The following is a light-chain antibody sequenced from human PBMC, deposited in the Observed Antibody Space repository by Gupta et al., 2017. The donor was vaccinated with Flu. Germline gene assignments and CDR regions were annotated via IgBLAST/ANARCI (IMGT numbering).Light chain of an antibody. CDR3: QHEDLSFT. CDR1: QTISRY. CDR2: AAS. Sequence: DIQMTQSPSSLSASVGDRVNLTCRSSQTISRYLKWYQQRPGKAPKLLIRAASTWEIGVPSRFSGRGCGTDFTLTSTGRQPEDFATYCWQHEDLSFTFGQGTKV. V-gene: IGKV1-39*01. J-gene: IGKJ3*01.